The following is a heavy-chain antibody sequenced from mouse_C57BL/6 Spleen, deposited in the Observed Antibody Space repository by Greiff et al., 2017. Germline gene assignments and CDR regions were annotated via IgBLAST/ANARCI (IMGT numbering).Heavy chain of an antibody. CDR3: SRDGSPGDY. CDR2: IDPEDGEN. CDR1: GFNIKDYY. Sequence: EVQLQQSGAELVKPGASVKLSCTASGFNIKDYYMHWVKQRTEQGLEWIGRIDPEDGENKYAPKFQGKATITADTSSNTAYLQLSSLTAEDTAVYYCSRDGSPGDYWGQGTTLTVSS. J-gene: IGHJ2*01. D-gene: IGHD1-1*01. V-gene: IGHV14-2*01.